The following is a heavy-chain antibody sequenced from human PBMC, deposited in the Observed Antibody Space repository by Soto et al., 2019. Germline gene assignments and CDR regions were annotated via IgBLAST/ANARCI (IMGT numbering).Heavy chain of an antibody. CDR3: AADYYDSSGYIGY. J-gene: IGHJ4*02. V-gene: IGHV1-58*01. Sequence: SVKVSCKASGFTFSSSAVQWVRQARGQRLEWIGWIVVGSGNTNYAQKFQERVTITRDMSTSTAYMELSSLRSEDTAVYYCAADYYDSSGYIGYWGQGTLVTVSS. CDR1: GFTFSSSA. D-gene: IGHD3-22*01. CDR2: IVVGSGNT.